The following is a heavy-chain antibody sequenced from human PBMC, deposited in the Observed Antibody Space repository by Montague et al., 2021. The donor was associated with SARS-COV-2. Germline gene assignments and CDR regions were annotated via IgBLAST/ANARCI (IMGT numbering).Heavy chain of an antibody. CDR1: GDSVSSDTAA. CDR3: ARDGDYGGTWYSFLQN. Sequence: SAISGDSVSSDTAAWHWIRQSPSRGLEWLGRTFYRSQWHTDSAVSVRSRISFSGDISKNQFSLHLNSVTPEDTAIYYCARDGDYGGTWYSFLQNWGQGTLVIVSS. V-gene: IGHV6-1*01. D-gene: IGHD4-17*01. J-gene: IGHJ1*01. CDR2: TFYRSQWHT.